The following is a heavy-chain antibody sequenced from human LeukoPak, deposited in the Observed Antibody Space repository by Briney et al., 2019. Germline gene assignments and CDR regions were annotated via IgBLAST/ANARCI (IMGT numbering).Heavy chain of an antibody. Sequence: SETLSLTCTVSGGSINNYYWSWIRQFPGKGLEWIGYIYYSGSTTYNPSLKSRVTISVDTSKNQFSLKLSSVTAADTAVYYCARAIIPYYYDSSGYYYSAAFDIWGQGTMVTVSS. V-gene: IGHV4-59*01. CDR1: GGSINNYY. J-gene: IGHJ3*02. D-gene: IGHD3-22*01. CDR2: IYYSGST. CDR3: ARAIIPYYYDSSGYYYSAAFDI.